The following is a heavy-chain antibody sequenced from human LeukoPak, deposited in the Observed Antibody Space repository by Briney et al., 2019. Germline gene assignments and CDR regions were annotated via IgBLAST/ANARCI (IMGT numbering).Heavy chain of an antibody. V-gene: IGHV4-38-2*01. Sequence: PSETLSLTCAVSGYSISSGYYWGWVRHPPGKGLEWIGNIYHSGSTYYNPSLKSRVTISVDTSKNHFSLRLSPVTAADTAVYYCVRVTSYGKTYFFDSWGQGTLVTVSS. CDR2: IYHSGST. CDR3: VRVTSYGKTYFFDS. J-gene: IGHJ4*02. D-gene: IGHD5-18*01. CDR1: GYSISSGYY.